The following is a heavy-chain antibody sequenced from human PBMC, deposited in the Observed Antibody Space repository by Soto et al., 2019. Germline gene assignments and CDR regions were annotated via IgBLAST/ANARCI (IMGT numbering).Heavy chain of an antibody. D-gene: IGHD2-21*01. CDR2: ISSSSSDT. Sequence: EVQVVESGGGLVQPGGALRLSCAASGFTFSSYTMNWVRQAPGKGLEWVSYISSSSSDTYYADSVKGRFTISRDIAKNSLYLQMNSLSDDDTAVYYCARDVMGSHCGQGTLVTVSS. CDR1: GFTFSSYT. CDR3: ARDVMGSH. J-gene: IGHJ4*02. V-gene: IGHV3-48*02.